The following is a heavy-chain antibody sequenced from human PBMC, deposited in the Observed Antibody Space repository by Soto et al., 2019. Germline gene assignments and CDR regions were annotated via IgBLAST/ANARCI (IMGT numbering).Heavy chain of an antibody. CDR3: ARPVDYVSGFSQ. CDR2: IIPVFGTT. D-gene: IGHD3-16*01. J-gene: IGHJ4*02. Sequence: QVQLVQSGAEVKKPGSSVKVSCQTSGGTFTTSTISWVRQAPGQGLEWMGGIIPVFGTTSYAQKFQGRVTMIADKSSSTAYMELRNLRSEDTAMYYCARPVDYVSGFSQWGQGTLVNVSS. CDR1: GGTFTTST. V-gene: IGHV1-69*06.